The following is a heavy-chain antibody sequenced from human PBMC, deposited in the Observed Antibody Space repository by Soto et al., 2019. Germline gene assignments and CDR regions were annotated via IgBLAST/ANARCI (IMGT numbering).Heavy chain of an antibody. CDR3: AKKVNSGPGSQYFDY. J-gene: IGHJ4*02. CDR1: GFTFGSYS. CDR2: FRTSGDGGTT. Sequence: LRLSCAASGFTFGSYSMSWVRQAPGKGLEWVSGFRTSGDGGTTYYADSVKGRFTISRDNSKNMLFLQMNSLRAEDTAIYYCAKKVNSGPGSQYFDYWGQGTLVTVSS. D-gene: IGHD3-10*01. V-gene: IGHV3-23*01.